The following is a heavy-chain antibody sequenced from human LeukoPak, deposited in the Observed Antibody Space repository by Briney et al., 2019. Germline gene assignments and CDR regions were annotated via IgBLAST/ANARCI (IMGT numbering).Heavy chain of an antibody. J-gene: IGHJ4*02. CDR2: ISYDGSNK. V-gene: IGHV3-30-3*01. Sequence: GGSLRLSCAASGFTFSSYAMHWVRQAPGKGLEWVAVISYDGSNKYYADSVKGRFTISRDNSKNTLYLQMNSLRAEDTAVYYCARAGRWDSSGYPDYWGQGTLVTVSS. D-gene: IGHD3-22*01. CDR3: ARAGRWDSSGYPDY. CDR1: GFTFSSYA.